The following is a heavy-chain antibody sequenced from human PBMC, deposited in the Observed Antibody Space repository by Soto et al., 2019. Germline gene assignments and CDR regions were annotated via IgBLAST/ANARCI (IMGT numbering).Heavy chain of an antibody. Sequence: QVQLVQSGTEVKKPGASVKVSCKASGYTFGKYGISWVRQAPGQGLEWVGWISVYHENTVHEQKFRGRVNMTTDTSTSTAYMEVGSLKSDDAAIYYCATDCSGGSCGFDIWGQGTLVTVSS. CDR3: ATDCSGGSCGFDI. CDR1: GYTFGKYG. CDR2: ISVYHENT. D-gene: IGHD2-15*01. V-gene: IGHV1-18*01. J-gene: IGHJ4*02.